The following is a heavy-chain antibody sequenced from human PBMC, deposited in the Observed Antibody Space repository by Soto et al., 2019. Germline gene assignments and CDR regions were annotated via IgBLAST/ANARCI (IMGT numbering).Heavy chain of an antibody. V-gene: IGHV3-20*04. Sequence: GGSLRLSCASSGLTFDDYGMSWARQAPGKGLEWVSGVNWNDGSDKDYADSVKGRFTISRDNSRNTLFLQMNSLRAEDTAVYYCARDYYKYYDSSGYYRSPAYWGQGTLVT. CDR2: VNWNDGSDK. CDR1: GLTFDDYG. J-gene: IGHJ4*02. D-gene: IGHD3-22*01. CDR3: ARDYYKYYDSSGYYRSPAY.